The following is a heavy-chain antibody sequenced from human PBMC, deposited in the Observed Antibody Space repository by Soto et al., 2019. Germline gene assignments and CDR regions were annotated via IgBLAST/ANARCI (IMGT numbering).Heavy chain of an antibody. CDR2: ISGSGDTA. CDR3: ARASHGDYHRAFDI. CDR1: RLTYSHYA. D-gene: IGHD4-17*01. Sequence: PGGSLRLSCVLSRLTYSHYALNWVRQATGKGLEWVSSISGSGDTAYYADSVKGRFTIPRDNSKNTLYLQMDRLRAEDTALYYCARASHGDYHRAFDIWGQGTMVTVS. V-gene: IGHV3-23*01. J-gene: IGHJ3*02.